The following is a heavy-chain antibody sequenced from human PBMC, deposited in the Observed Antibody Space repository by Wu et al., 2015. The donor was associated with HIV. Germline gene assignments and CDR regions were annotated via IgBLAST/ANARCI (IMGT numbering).Heavy chain of an antibody. CDR3: ARTGDLGGRYFDWLLSVQIDY. CDR2: MNPNSGNT. CDR1: GYTFTSYD. Sequence: QVQLVQSGAEVKKPGASVKVSCKASGYTFTSYDINWVRQATGQGLEWMGWMNPNSGNTGYAQKFQGRVTMTRNTSISTAYMELSSLRSEDTAVYYCARTGDLGGRYFDWLLSVQIDYWGQGTLVTVS. J-gene: IGHJ4*02. D-gene: IGHD3-9*01. V-gene: IGHV1-8*01.